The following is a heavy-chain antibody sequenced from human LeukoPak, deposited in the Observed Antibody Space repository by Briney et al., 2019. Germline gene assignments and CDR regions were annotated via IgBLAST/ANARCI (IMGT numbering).Heavy chain of an antibody. CDR3: STLHIVLVPDARPEGVFDV. CDR2: FKSNSDTGTI. D-gene: IGHD2-2*01. Sequence: PVWSLRRYCAAPGFTFNNPGRSWVRQAPGKGLEWVGRFKSNSDTGTIEYAAPVKDRFTITRDDSRSTLYLQVNSLKTKDTAMYYCSTLHIVLVPDARPEGVFDVWGQGTMVPVSS. J-gene: IGHJ3*01. CDR1: GFTFNNPG. V-gene: IGHV3-15*01.